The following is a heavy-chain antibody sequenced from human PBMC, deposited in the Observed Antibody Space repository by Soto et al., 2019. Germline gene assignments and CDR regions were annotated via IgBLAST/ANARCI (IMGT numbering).Heavy chain of an antibody. J-gene: IGHJ5*02. Sequence: QVQLQESGPGLVKPSETLSLTCTVSGGSIRSYYWSWIRQPPGKGLEWIGYIYYSGSTNYNPPLKSRVTISVDTSKNEFSLKLSSVTAADTAVYYCARGYACLDPWGQGTLVTVSS. V-gene: IGHV4-59*01. CDR3: ARGYACLDP. CDR2: IYYSGST. CDR1: GGSIRSYY. D-gene: IGHD2-2*01.